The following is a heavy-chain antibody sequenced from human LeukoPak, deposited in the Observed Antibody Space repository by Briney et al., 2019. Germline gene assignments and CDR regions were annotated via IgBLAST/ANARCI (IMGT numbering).Heavy chain of an antibody. J-gene: IGHJ6*03. CDR1: GGSISSYY. V-gene: IGHV4-59*01. D-gene: IGHD4-17*01. Sequence: SETLSLTCTVSGGSISSYYWSWIRQPPGKRLEWIGYIYYSGSTNYNPSLKSRVTISVDTSKNQFSLKLSSVTAADTAVYYCATVGGDPYYYYYYYMDVWGKGTTVTVSS. CDR2: IYYSGST. CDR3: ATVGGDPYYYYYYYMDV.